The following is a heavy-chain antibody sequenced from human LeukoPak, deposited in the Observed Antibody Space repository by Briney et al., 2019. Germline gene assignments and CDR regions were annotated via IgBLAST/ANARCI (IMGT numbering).Heavy chain of an antibody. CDR1: GFTFSTYW. CDR3: ARDSAGNDY. D-gene: IGHD6-13*01. CDR2: IKQDGSER. J-gene: IGHJ4*02. Sequence: GGSLRLSCAASGFTFSTYWMSWVRQAPGKGLELVANIKQDGSERYYVDSVKGRFTISRDNAKNSLYLQMNSLRAEDTAMYYCARDSAGNDYWSQGTLVTVYS. V-gene: IGHV3-7*01.